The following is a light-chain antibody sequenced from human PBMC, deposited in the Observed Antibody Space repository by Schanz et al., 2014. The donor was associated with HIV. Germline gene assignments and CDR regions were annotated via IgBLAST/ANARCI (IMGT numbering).Light chain of an antibody. Sequence: DIQMTQSPPTLSASVGDRVTITCRASQSITTSLAWYQQKPGKAPKLLVYKASSLESGVPSRFSGRGSGTEFTLTITSLQPEDSATYYCQQYNSFPYTFGQGTKLEIK. CDR3: QQYNSFPYT. V-gene: IGKV1-5*03. CDR2: KAS. CDR1: QSITTS. J-gene: IGKJ2*01.